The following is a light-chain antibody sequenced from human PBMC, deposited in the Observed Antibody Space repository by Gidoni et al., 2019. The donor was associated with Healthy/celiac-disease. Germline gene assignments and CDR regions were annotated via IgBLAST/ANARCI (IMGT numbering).Light chain of an antibody. V-gene: IGLV3-25*03. Sequence: SYELTQPPSVSVSPGQTARITCSGDALPQQYAYWYQQKPGQAPVLVIYKDSVRPSGIPERFSGSSSGTTVTLTISGVQAEDEADYYCQSADSSGTYPVVFGGGTKLTVL. CDR1: ALPQQY. CDR3: QSADSSGTYPVV. J-gene: IGLJ2*01. CDR2: KDS.